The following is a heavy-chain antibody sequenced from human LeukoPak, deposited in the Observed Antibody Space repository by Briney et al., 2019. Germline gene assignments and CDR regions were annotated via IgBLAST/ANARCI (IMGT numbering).Heavy chain of an antibody. CDR3: ARRDDYNYHYYYMDV. D-gene: IGHD5-24*01. Sequence: GGSLRLSCAVSGFTFTNYWMSWARQSPGKGLEWVAVISYDGSNKYYADSVKGRFTISRDNSKNTLYLQMNSLRVEDTAVYYCARRDDYNYHYYYMDVWGKGTTVTVSS. J-gene: IGHJ6*03. CDR2: ISYDGSNK. V-gene: IGHV3-30*03. CDR1: GFTFTNYW.